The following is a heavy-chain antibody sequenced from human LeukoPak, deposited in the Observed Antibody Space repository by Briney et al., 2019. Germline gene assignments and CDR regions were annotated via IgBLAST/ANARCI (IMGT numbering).Heavy chain of an antibody. D-gene: IGHD3-22*01. CDR3: ARAGVTMIVATSLGVAFDI. V-gene: IGHV4-59*12. CDR1: GGSISSYY. Sequence: RSSETLSLTCTVSGGSISSYYWSWIRQPPGKGLEWIGYIYYSGSTNYNPSLKSRVTISVDTSKNQFSLKLSSVTAADTAVYYCARAGVTMIVATSLGVAFDIWGQGTMVTVSS. J-gene: IGHJ3*02. CDR2: IYYSGST.